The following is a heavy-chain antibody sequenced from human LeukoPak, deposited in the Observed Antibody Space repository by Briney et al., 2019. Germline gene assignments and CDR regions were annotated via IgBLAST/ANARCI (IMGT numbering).Heavy chain of an antibody. V-gene: IGHV4-31*03. D-gene: IGHD1-14*01. CDR3: VRRSTITDFDN. J-gene: IGHJ4*02. Sequence: PSQTLSLTCTVSGGSISSGINSYWSWIRQRPGGGLEWIGYIYYSGTAYYNPSLQSRVTISVDTSKNQFSLKLSSVTAADTAVYYCVRRSTITDFDNWGQGTLVTVSS. CDR1: GGSISSGINSY. CDR2: IYYSGTA.